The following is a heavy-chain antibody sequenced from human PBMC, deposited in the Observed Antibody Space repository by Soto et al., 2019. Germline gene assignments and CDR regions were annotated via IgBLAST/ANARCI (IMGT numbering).Heavy chain of an antibody. CDR2: IKSKTDGGTT. V-gene: IGHV3-15*01. D-gene: IGHD2-15*01. J-gene: IGHJ6*02. Sequence: GESLKISCAASGFTFSNAWMSWVRQAPGKGLEWVGRIKSKTDGGTTDYAAPVKGRFTISRDDSKNTLYLQMNSLKTEDTAVYYCTTPPLGYCSGGSCYYYYYGMDVWGQGTTVTVSS. CDR3: TTPPLGYCSGGSCYYYYYGMDV. CDR1: GFTFSNAW.